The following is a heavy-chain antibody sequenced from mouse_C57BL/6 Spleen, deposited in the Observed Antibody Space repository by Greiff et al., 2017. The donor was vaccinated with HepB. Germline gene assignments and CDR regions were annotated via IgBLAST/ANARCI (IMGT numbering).Heavy chain of an antibody. J-gene: IGHJ1*03. CDR2: IDPSDSYT. D-gene: IGHD2-12*01. CDR3: ASALLLRSYWYIDV. V-gene: IGHV1-69*01. Sequence: QVQLQQPGAELVMPGASVKLSCKASGYTFTSYWMHWVKQRPGQGLEWIGEIDPSDSYTNYNQKFKGKSTLTVDKSSSTAYMQLSSLTSEDSAVYYCASALLLRSYWYIDVWGTGTTVTVSS. CDR1: GYTFTSYW.